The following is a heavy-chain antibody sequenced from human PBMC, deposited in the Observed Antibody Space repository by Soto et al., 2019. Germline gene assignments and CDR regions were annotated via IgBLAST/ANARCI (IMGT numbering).Heavy chain of an antibody. Sequence: ASVKVSCKASGYTFTSYGISWVRQAPGQGLEWMGWISAYNGNTNYAQKLQGRVTMTTDTSTSTAYMELRSLRSDDTAVYYCARLRPYYYDSSGPLYYFDYWGQGTLVTVSS. CDR1: GYTFTSYG. J-gene: IGHJ4*02. CDR2: ISAYNGNT. CDR3: ARLRPYYYDSSGPLYYFDY. V-gene: IGHV1-18*04. D-gene: IGHD3-22*01.